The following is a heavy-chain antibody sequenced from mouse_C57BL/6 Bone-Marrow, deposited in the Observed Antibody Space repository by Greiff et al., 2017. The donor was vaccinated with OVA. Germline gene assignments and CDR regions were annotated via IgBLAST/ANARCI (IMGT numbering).Heavy chain of an antibody. CDR3: GDGYYSDD. J-gene: IGHJ2*01. D-gene: IGHD2-3*01. CDR2: INPSSGYT. CDR1: GYTFTSYW. Sequence: QVQLQQSGAELAKPGASVKLSCKASGYTFTSYWMHWVQQRPGQGLEWIGYINPSSGYTKYHQKFKDKATVTADKTSSTAYMQLSSLTYEDAEDYYRGDGYYSDDWGQGTTRTGSS. V-gene: IGHV1-7*01.